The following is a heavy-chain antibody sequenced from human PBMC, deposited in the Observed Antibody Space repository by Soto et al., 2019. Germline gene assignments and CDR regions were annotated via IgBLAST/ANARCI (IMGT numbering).Heavy chain of an antibody. V-gene: IGHV4-59*01. J-gene: IGHJ4*02. Sequence: SETLSLTCTVSGGSISSYYWSWIRQPPGKGLEWIGYIYYSGSTNYNPSLKSRVTISVDTSKNQFSLKLSSVTAADTAVYYCARGGLWPQTEFDYWGQGTLVTVSS. CDR1: GGSISSYY. D-gene: IGHD3-10*01. CDR3: ARGGLWPQTEFDY. CDR2: IYYSGST.